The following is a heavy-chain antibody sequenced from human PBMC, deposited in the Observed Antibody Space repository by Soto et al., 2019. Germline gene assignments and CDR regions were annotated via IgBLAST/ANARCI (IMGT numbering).Heavy chain of an antibody. Sequence: GGSLRLSCAASGFTFSSYGMHWVRQAPGKWLEWVAVIWYNGSDKKYADSVKGRFTISRDNSEKTLYLQMNSLRAEDTAVYYCAKDYGDWTGLYYYGMDVWGQGXTVTVSS. CDR1: GFTFSSYG. CDR3: AKDYGDWTGLYYYGMDV. CDR2: IWYNGSDK. D-gene: IGHD4-17*01. V-gene: IGHV3-33*06. J-gene: IGHJ6*02.